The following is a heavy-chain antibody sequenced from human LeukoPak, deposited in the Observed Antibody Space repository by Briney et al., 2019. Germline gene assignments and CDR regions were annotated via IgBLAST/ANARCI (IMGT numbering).Heavy chain of an antibody. D-gene: IGHD3-10*01. J-gene: IGHJ4*02. CDR1: GGSISSYY. CDR2: IYYSGST. CDR3: ARQSTIYYGSGSYFDY. Sequence: SETLSLTCTVSGGSISSYYWSWIRQPPGKGLEWIGYIYYSGSTNYNPSLKSRVTISVDTSKNQFSLKLSSVTAADTAVYYCARQSTIYYGSGSYFDYWGQGTLVTVSS. V-gene: IGHV4-59*01.